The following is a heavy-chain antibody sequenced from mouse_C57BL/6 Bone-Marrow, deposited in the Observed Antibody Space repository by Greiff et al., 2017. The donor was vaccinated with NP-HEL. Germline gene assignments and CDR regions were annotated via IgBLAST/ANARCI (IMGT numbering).Heavy chain of an antibody. D-gene: IGHD1-1*01. J-gene: IGHJ2*01. CDR1: GYSFTGYF. CDR3: ARSPITTVVALDY. CDR2: INPYNGDT. V-gene: IGHV1-20*01. Sequence: VHVKQSGPELVKPGDSVKISCKASGYSFTGYFMNWVMQSHGKSLEWIGRINPYNGDTFYNQKFKGKATLTVDKSSSTAHMELRSLTSEDSAVYYCARSPITTVVALDYWGQGTTLTVSS.